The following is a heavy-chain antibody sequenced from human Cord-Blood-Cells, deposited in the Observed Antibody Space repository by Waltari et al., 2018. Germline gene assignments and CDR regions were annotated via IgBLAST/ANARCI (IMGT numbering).Heavy chain of an antibody. V-gene: IGHV4-34*01. D-gene: IGHD7-27*01. CDR3: ARGFNWGLDAFDI. J-gene: IGHJ3*02. CDR2: INHSGST. CDR1: GGSFIGSY. Sequence: QVQLQQWGAGLLKPSETLSLTCAVYGGSFIGSYWSWIRQPPGKGLEWIGEINHSGSTNYNPSLKSRVTIAVDTSKNQFSLKLSSVTAADTAVYYCARGFNWGLDAFDIWGQGTMVTVSS.